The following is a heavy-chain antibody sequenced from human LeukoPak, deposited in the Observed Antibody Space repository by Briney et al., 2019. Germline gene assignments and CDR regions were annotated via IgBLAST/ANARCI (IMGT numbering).Heavy chain of an antibody. D-gene: IGHD3-22*01. CDR1: GVSISSGGYY. J-gene: IGHJ4*02. CDR3: AREVGTYYYDSSGYYYVGWLDY. CDR2: IYYSGST. Sequence: SETLSLPCTVSGVSISSGGYYWSWIRQHPGKGLEWIGYIYYSGSTYYNPSLKSRVTISVDTPKNQFSLKLSSVTAADTAVYYCAREVGTYYYDSSGYYYVGWLDYWGQGTLVTVSS. V-gene: IGHV4-31*03.